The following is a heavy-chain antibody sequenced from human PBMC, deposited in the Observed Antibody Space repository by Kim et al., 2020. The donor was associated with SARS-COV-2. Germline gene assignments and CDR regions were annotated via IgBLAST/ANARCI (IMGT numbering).Heavy chain of an antibody. CDR2: ITNNNGKT. Sequence: GGSLRLSCAASGFTVSRYAMNWVRQAPGKGLEWVSAITNNNGKTYYAASVKGRFIISRDESENTVYLQMNSLRVEDTALYYCAKDHPIFGWPTFESWSQG. CDR3: AKDHPIFGWPTFES. V-gene: IGHV3-23*01. J-gene: IGHJ4*02. CDR1: GFTVSRYA. D-gene: IGHD3-3*01.